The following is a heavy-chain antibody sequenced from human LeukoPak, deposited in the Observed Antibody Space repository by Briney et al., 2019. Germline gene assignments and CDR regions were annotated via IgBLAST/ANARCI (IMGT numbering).Heavy chain of an antibody. Sequence: GGSLRLSCAASGFIFSCCGLHWVRQAPGMGLEWVAVIWADGSNKYYADSVKGRFTISRDNSKNTLYLQMNSLRAEDTAVYYSAREATLLRKQWLAYWGQGSLVTVSS. D-gene: IGHD6-19*01. V-gene: IGHV3-33*01. J-gene: IGHJ4*02. CDR3: AREATLLRKQWLAY. CDR1: GFIFSCCG. CDR2: IWADGSNK.